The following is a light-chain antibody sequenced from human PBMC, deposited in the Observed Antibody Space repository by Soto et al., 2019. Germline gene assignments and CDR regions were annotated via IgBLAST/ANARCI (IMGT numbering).Light chain of an antibody. CDR2: GAS. CDR1: QSVSSS. J-gene: IGKJ1*01. CDR3: QQYYNWRPR. V-gene: IGKV3-15*01. Sequence: EVVMTQSPATLSVSPGDTATLSCRASQSVSSSVAWYQQKPGQPPRLLIYGASTRAIGVPARFSGSGSGTEFTLTIRGLQSEDFAIYYCQQYYNWRPRFGQGTKVEIK.